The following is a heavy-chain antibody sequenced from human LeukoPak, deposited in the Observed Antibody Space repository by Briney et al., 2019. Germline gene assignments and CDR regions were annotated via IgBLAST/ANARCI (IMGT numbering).Heavy chain of an antibody. D-gene: IGHD1-26*01. V-gene: IGHV1-18*01. Sequence: ASVKVSCKASGYTFTSYGISWVRQAPGQGLEWMGWISAYNGNTNYAQKLQGRVTMTTDTSTSTAYMELRSLRSDDTAVYYCAKDRYSGSYYPKYFQHWGQGTLVTVSS. CDR3: AKDRYSGSYYPKYFQH. CDR2: ISAYNGNT. J-gene: IGHJ1*01. CDR1: GYTFTSYG.